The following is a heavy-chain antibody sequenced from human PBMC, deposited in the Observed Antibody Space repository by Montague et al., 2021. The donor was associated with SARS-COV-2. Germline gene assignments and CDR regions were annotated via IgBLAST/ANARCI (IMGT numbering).Heavy chain of an antibody. V-gene: IGHV4-59*11. CDR1: GGSISGHY. Sequence: SETLSLTCSDSGGSISGHYWSWIRQPPGKGLEWIGNFDHSGNTKYNPSLKSRATISVDTSKNQFALRLSSVTAADTAVYYCAREFRIELWQTNWYFGLWGRGTLVTVSS. J-gene: IGHJ2*01. CDR3: AREFRIELWQTNWYFGL. CDR2: FDHSGNT. D-gene: IGHD3-16*01.